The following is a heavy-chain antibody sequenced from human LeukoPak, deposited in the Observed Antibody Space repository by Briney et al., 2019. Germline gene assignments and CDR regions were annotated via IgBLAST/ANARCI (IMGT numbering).Heavy chain of an antibody. CDR1: GDSIKYY. CDR2: IHESGST. Sequence: SETLSLTCTVSGDSIKYYWSWFRQPPGKGLEWIAQIHESGSTAYNPSLKSRVTISRDTSENQISLQLSSVTAADTAVCYCVKHSDRWHYSMDVWGQGTTVTVSS. J-gene: IGHJ6*02. CDR3: VKHSDRWHYSMDV. D-gene: IGHD1-26*01. V-gene: IGHV4-59*08.